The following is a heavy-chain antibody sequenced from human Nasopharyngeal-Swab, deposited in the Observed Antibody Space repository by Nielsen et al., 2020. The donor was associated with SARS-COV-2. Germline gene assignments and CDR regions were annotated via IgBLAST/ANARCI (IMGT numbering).Heavy chain of an antibody. CDR3: ARGSVPLYYDFWSGYYGSPQNYYGMDV. CDR2: INPNSGGT. J-gene: IGHJ6*02. Sequence: ASVKVSCKASGYTFTGYYMHWVRQAPGQGLEWMGWINPNSGGTNYAQKFQGRVTMTRDTSISTAYMELSRLRSDDTAVYYCARGSVPLYYDFWSGYYGSPQNYYGMDVWGQGTTVTASS. D-gene: IGHD3-3*01. CDR1: GYTFTGYY. V-gene: IGHV1-2*02.